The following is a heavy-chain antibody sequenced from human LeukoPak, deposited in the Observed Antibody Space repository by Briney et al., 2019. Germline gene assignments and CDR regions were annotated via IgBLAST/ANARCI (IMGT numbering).Heavy chain of an antibody. D-gene: IGHD2-8*01. CDR2: INPNSGDT. Sequence: ASVKVSCKASGYTFTVYHIHWVRQAPGQGLEWMRWINPNSGDTNFAQKFQGRVAMTRDTSISTVYMEVSRLRSDDTAVYYCARADWSMLDYWGQGTLVTVSS. J-gene: IGHJ4*02. CDR3: ARADWSMLDY. CDR1: GYTFTVYH. V-gene: IGHV1-2*02.